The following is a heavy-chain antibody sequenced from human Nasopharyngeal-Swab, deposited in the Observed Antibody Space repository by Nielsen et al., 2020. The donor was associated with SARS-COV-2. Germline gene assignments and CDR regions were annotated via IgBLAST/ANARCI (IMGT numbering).Heavy chain of an antibody. J-gene: IGHJ6*03. Sequence: SETLSLTCTVSGGSISSGGYYWIWIRQHPGKGLEWIGYIYYSGSTYYNPSLKSRVTISVDTSKNQFSLKLSSVTAADTAVYYCAREVSGYVNYYYYMDVWGKGTTVTVSS. V-gene: IGHV4-31*03. CDR2: IYYSGST. D-gene: IGHD5-12*01. CDR3: AREVSGYVNYYYYMDV. CDR1: GGSISSGGYY.